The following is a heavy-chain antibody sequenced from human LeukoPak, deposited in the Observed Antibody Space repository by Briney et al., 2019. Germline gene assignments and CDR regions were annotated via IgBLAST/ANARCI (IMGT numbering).Heavy chain of an antibody. CDR2: IYTSGST. Sequence: SETLSLTCTVSGGSISSGGYYWSWIRQPAGKGLEWIGRIYTSGSTTYNPSLKSRVTISVDTSKNQFSLKLSSVTAADTAVYYCARDVNWFDPWGQGTLVTVSS. CDR1: GGSISSGGYY. V-gene: IGHV4-61*02. CDR3: ARDVNWFDP. J-gene: IGHJ5*02.